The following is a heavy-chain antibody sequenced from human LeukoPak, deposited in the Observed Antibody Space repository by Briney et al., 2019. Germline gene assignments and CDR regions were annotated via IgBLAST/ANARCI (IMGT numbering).Heavy chain of an antibody. D-gene: IGHD5-18*01. CDR1: GFTFDDYA. Sequence: PGRSLRLSCAASGFTFDDYAMHWVRQAPGKGLEWVSDISWNSGSIGYADSVKGRFTISRDNAKNSLYLQMNSLRAEDTALYYCAKDISYTAMVKGYFDYWGQGTLVTVSS. CDR2: ISWNSGSI. V-gene: IGHV3-9*01. J-gene: IGHJ4*02. CDR3: AKDISYTAMVKGYFDY.